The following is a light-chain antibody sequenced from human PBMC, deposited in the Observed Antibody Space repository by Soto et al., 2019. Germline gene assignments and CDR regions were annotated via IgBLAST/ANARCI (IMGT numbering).Light chain of an antibody. CDR3: QQYNNWPPIT. Sequence: EIVMTQSPTTLSVSPCEGATLSSSASQSVSSNLAWYQQKPGQAPRLLIYGASTRATGIPARFSGSGSGTEFTLTISSLQSEDFAVYYCQQYNNWPPITFGQGTRLEIK. CDR1: QSVSSN. J-gene: IGKJ5*01. CDR2: GAS. V-gene: IGKV3-15*01.